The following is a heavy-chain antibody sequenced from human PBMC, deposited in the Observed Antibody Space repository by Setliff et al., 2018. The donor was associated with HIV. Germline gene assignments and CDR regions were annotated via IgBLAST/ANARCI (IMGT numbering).Heavy chain of an antibody. V-gene: IGHV3-23*01. J-gene: IGHJ3*02. CDR1: GFTFSGYS. Sequence: GGSLRLSCTASGFTFSGYSMSWFRQAPGKGLEWVSGITGSVDNTYYADNVEGRFIISRDNSQNTLYLQMNSLRVVDTAVYYCARIRAVTTPYDAFHIWGQGTMVTVSS. CDR2: ITGSVDNT. D-gene: IGHD4-17*01. CDR3: ARIRAVTTPYDAFHI.